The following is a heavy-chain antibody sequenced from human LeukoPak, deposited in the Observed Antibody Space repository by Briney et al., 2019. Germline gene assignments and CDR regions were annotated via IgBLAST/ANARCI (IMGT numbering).Heavy chain of an antibody. Sequence: GGSLRLSCAASVFTFSRYAMSWVRQAPGKGLEGVSDVSGSGTSTYYADSVKGRFTICRDNSKNTLYLQMNRMRAEDTAVYYCAQDVQERDTVVSTVLEDWGQGTLVIVSS. CDR1: VFTFSRYA. CDR3: AQDVQERDTVVSTVLED. CDR2: VSGSGTST. V-gene: IGHV3-23*01. J-gene: IGHJ4*02. D-gene: IGHD5-18*01.